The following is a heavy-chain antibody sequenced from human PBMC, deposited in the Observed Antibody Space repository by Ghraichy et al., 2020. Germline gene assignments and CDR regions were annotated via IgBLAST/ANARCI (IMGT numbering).Heavy chain of an antibody. V-gene: IGHV3-74*01. D-gene: IGHD6-13*01. CDR1: GFTLSSHW. J-gene: IGHJ4*02. CDR2: IHPDGSDT. Sequence: GGSLRLSCAVSGFTLSSHWMHWDRQAPGKGLVWVSRIHPDGSDTTYADSVKGRFTISRDNAENMVYLQMNSLRAEDAAVYYCVRDRTVAGTGPHFDYWGQGTLVTVSS. CDR3: VRDRTVAGTGPHFDY.